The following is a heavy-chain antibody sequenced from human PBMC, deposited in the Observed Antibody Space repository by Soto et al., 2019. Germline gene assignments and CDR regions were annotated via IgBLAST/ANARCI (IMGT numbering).Heavy chain of an antibody. Sequence: EVQLVESGGGLVQPGGSLRLSCAASGFTFSRDWMSWVRQAPGKGLEWVANIKEDGSEKYYVDSVKGRFTISRDNAKYSLHLQMNSLRAGDTAVYYCARERYSDWYFVFDIWGQGTMVIVAS. D-gene: IGHD3-9*01. CDR2: IKEDGSEK. CDR3: ARERYSDWYFVFDI. V-gene: IGHV3-7*04. CDR1: GFTFSRDW. J-gene: IGHJ3*02.